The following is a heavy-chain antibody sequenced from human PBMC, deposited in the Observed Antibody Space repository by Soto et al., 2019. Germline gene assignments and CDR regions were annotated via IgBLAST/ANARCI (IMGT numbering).Heavy chain of an antibody. D-gene: IGHD2-2*02. J-gene: IGHJ6*02. V-gene: IGHV4-34*01. CDR2: INHSGST. Sequence: QVQLQQWGAGLLKPSETLSLTCAVYGGSFSGYYWSWIRQPPGKGLEWIGEINHSGSTNYNPSLKSPVTISVDTSKNQFSLKLSSVTAADTAVYYCARGGDIVVVPAAIPYYYYGMDVWGQGTTVTVSS. CDR1: GGSFSGYY. CDR3: ARGGDIVVVPAAIPYYYYGMDV.